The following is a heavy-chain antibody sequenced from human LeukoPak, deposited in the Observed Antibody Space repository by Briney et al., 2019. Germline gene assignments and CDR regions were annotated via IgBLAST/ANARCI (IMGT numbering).Heavy chain of an antibody. V-gene: IGHV3-23*01. J-gene: IGHJ4*02. CDR2: ISGSGSNT. CDR3: AREKQKYSSGWYCLDY. D-gene: IGHD6-19*01. CDR1: GFAFPNYA. Sequence: PGGSLRLSCAASGFAFPNYAMSWVRQAPGKGLEWVSAISGSGSNTYYADSVKGRFTISRDNSKNTLYLQMNSLRAEDTAVYYCAREKQKYSSGWYCLDYWGQGTLVTVSS.